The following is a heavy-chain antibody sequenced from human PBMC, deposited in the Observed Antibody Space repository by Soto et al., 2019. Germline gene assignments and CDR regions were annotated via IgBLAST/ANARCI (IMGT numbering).Heavy chain of an antibody. D-gene: IGHD5-12*01. CDR2: IYYSGST. V-gene: IGHV4-31*03. Sequence: QVQLQESGPGLVKPSQTLSLTCTVSGGSISSGGYYWSWIRQHPGKGLEWIGYIYYSGSTSYNPSLKRRVTISVDTSKNQFSLKLSSVTAADTAVYYCARDGDGYNGLDYWGQGTLVTVSS. CDR3: ARDGDGYNGLDY. CDR1: GGSISSGGYY. J-gene: IGHJ4*02.